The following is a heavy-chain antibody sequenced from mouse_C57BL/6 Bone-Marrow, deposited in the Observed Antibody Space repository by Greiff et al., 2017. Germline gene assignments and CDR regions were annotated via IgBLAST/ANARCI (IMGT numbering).Heavy chain of an antibody. CDR1: GYTFTSYG. Sequence: VQLQQSGAELARPGASVKLSCKASGYTFTSYGISWVKQRTGQGLEWIGEIYAKSGNTYYNEKFKGKAKLTADKSSSTAYMELRSLTSEDSAVYFCSRPAWFAYWGQGTLVTVSA. CDR2: IYAKSGNT. V-gene: IGHV1-81*01. J-gene: IGHJ3*01. CDR3: SRPAWFAY.